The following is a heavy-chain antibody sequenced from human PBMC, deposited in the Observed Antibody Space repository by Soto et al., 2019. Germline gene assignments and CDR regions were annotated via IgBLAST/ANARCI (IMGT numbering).Heavy chain of an antibody. CDR3: TTEDYYYDSSGPPAFDY. CDR2: IKSKTDGGTT. D-gene: IGHD3-22*01. J-gene: IGHJ4*02. CDR1: GFTFSNAW. V-gene: IGHV3-15*01. Sequence: LRLSCAASGFTFSNAWMSWVRQAPGKGLEWVGRIKSKTDGGTTDYAAPVKGRFTISRDDSKNTLYLQMNSLKTEDTAVYYCTTEDYYYDSSGPPAFDYWGQGTLVTVSS.